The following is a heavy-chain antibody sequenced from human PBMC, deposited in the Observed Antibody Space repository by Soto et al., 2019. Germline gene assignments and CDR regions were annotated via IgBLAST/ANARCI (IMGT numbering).Heavy chain of an antibody. CDR3: AKSARPQGVYYYGMDV. CDR1: GFTFSSYA. Sequence: AGGSLRLSCAASGFTFSSYAMSWVRQAPGKGLEWVSAISGSGGTTYYADSVKGRFTLSRDNSKNTLYLQMNSLRAEDTAVYYCAKSARPQGVYYYGMDVWGQGTTVTVSS. V-gene: IGHV3-23*01. J-gene: IGHJ6*02. CDR2: ISGSGGTT.